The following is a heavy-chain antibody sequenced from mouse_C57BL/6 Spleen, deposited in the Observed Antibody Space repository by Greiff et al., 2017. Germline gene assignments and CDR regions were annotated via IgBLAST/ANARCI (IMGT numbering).Heavy chain of an antibody. J-gene: IGHJ4*01. V-gene: IGHV1-59*01. CDR1: GYTFTSYW. CDR3: ARSLYYSNLYAMDY. Sequence: QVQLQQPGAELVRPGTSVKLSCKASGYTFTSYWMHWVKQRPGPGLEWIGVIDPSDSYTNYNQKFKGKATLTVDTTSSTAYMQLSSLTSEDSAVYYCARSLYYSNLYAMDYWGQGTSVTVSS. D-gene: IGHD2-5*01. CDR2: IDPSDSYT.